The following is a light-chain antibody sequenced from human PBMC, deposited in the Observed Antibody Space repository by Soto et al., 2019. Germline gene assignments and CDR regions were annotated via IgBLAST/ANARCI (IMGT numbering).Light chain of an antibody. Sequence: QSVLTQPPSASGTPGRRVTISCSGRNSNVGSNSVNWYQQFPGMAPKLLLYSDNQRPSGVPDRFSGSKSGSSASLAISGLQSEDEADYHCSTWDDNLSTWLFGGGTKVTVL. CDR1: NSNVGSNS. V-gene: IGLV1-44*01. CDR3: STWDDNLSTWL. J-gene: IGLJ3*02. CDR2: SDN.